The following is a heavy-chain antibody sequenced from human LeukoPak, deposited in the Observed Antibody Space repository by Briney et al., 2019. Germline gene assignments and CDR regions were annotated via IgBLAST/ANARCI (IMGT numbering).Heavy chain of an antibody. V-gene: IGHV3-74*01. Sequence: GGSLRLSCAASGFTFNTYWMHWVRPAPGKGLVWVSRIRSDGSSTSYADSVRGRFTISRDNAKNTLYLQMNSLRAEDTAVYYCAGVLGVRDLAYFDYWGHGTLVTVSS. CDR3: AGVLGVRDLAYFDY. D-gene: IGHD3-10*01. J-gene: IGHJ4*01. CDR2: IRSDGSST. CDR1: GFTFNTYW.